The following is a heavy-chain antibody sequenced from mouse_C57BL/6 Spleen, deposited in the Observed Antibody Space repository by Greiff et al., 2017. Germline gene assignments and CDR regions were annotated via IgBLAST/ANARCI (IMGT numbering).Heavy chain of an antibody. V-gene: IGHV14-2*01. CDR3: ARSGDGYYRNYFDY. Sequence: VQLQQSGAELVKPGASVKLSCTASGFNIKDYYMHWVKQRTEQGLEWIGRIDPEDGETKYAPKFPGKATITADTSSNTAYLQLSSLTSEDTAVYYCARSGDGYYRNYFDYWGQGTTLTVSS. J-gene: IGHJ2*01. CDR2: IDPEDGET. CDR1: GFNIKDYY. D-gene: IGHD2-3*01.